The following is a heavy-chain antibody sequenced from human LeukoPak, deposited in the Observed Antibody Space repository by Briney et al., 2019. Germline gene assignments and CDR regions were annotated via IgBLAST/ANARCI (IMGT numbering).Heavy chain of an antibody. J-gene: IGHJ1*01. CDR2: IYSGGST. V-gene: IGHV3-53*01. CDR1: GFTFSSYS. CDR3: ARASGYSYGLGD. Sequence: PGGSLRLSCAASGFTFSSYSMNWVRQAPGKGLEWVSVIYSGGSTYYADSVKGRFTISRDNSKNTLYLQMNSLRAEDTAVYYCARASGYSYGLGDWGQGTLVTVSS. D-gene: IGHD5-18*01.